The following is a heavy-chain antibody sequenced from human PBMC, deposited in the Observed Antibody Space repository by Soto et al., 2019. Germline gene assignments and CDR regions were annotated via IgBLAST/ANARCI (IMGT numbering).Heavy chain of an antibody. Sequence: GGSLRLSCAASGFTFDDYAMHWVRQAPGKGLEWVSGISWNSGSIGYADSVKGRFTISRDNAKNSLYLQMNSLRAEDTALYYCATHDCSGGSCYSGKFDYWGQGTLVTVSS. CDR3: ATHDCSGGSCYSGKFDY. CDR1: GFTFDDYA. J-gene: IGHJ4*02. D-gene: IGHD2-15*01. CDR2: ISWNSGSI. V-gene: IGHV3-9*01.